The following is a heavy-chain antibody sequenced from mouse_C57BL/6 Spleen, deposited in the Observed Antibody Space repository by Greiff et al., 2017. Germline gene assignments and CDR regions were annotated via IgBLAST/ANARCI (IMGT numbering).Heavy chain of an antibody. D-gene: IGHD2-2*01. CDR2: ISGGGGNT. CDR3: ARHLGGYPFDY. CDR1: GFTFSSYT. Sequence: EVQLVESGGGLVKPGGSLKLSCAASGFTFSSYTMSWVRQTPEKRLEWVATISGGGGNTYYPDSVKGRFTISRDNAKNTLYLQMSSLRSEDTALYYCARHLGGYPFDYWGQGTTLTVSS. J-gene: IGHJ2*01. V-gene: IGHV5-9*01.